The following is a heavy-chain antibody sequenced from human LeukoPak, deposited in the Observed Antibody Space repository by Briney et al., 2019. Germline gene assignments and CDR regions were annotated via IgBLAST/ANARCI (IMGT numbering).Heavy chain of an antibody. V-gene: IGHV1-46*01. Sequence: ASVKVSCKASGYTFTSYYMHWVRQAPGQGLEWMGIINPSGGSTSYAQKFQGRVTMTRDTSTSTVYMELSSLGSEDTAVYYCARGTLTMVRGVIGWFDPWGQGTLVTVSS. CDR3: ARGTLTMVRGVIGWFDP. D-gene: IGHD3-10*01. CDR2: INPSGGST. CDR1: GYTFTSYY. J-gene: IGHJ5*02.